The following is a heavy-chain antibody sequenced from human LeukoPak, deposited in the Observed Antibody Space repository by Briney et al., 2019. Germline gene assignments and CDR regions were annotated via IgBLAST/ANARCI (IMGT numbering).Heavy chain of an antibody. D-gene: IGHD2-2*01. CDR3: ARSAAMLPYYFDY. CDR2: IIHILGIA. Sequence: GASVKVSCKASGGTFSSYAISWVRQAPGQGLEWMGRIIHILGIANYAQRFQGRVTITADKSTSTAYMELSSLRSEDTAVYYCARSAAMLPYYFDYWGQGTLVTVSS. J-gene: IGHJ4*02. V-gene: IGHV1-69*04. CDR1: GGTFSSYA.